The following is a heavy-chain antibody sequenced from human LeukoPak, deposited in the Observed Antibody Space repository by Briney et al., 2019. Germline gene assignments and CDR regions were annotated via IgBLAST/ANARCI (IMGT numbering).Heavy chain of an antibody. CDR3: AKGMFVFGTTFFYFDY. Sequence: GGSLILSCAASGFTFSSYGMSWVRQAPGKGLEWVSAISGSGGSTYYADSVKGRFTISRDNSKNTLYLQMNSLRAEDTAVYYCAKGMFVFGTTFFYFDYWGQGTLVTVSS. CDR1: GFTFSSYG. CDR2: ISGSGGST. D-gene: IGHD2/OR15-2a*01. J-gene: IGHJ4*02. V-gene: IGHV3-23*01.